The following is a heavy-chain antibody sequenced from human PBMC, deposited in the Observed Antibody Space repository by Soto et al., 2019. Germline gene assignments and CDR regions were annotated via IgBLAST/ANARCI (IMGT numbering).Heavy chain of an antibody. V-gene: IGHV4-38-2*01. D-gene: IGHD1-26*01. CDR2: IYRSGTT. Sequence: PSETLSLTCVVSNFSISSGYYWGWIRQSPGKGLEWIASIYRSGTTSYNPSLKSRVTISVDPSKNQFSLMLTAVTAADTAVYYCARTHSGSYYSVFNYWGRGSRGTVS. CDR3: ARTHSGSYYSVFNY. J-gene: IGHJ4*02. CDR1: NFSISSGYY.